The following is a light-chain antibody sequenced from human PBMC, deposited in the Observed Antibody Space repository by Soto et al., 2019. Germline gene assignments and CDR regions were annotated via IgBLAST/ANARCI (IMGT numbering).Light chain of an antibody. V-gene: IGKV1-9*01. J-gene: IGKJ5*01. CDR1: QDISTY. Sequence: IQLTQSPSSLSASVGDSVTITCRASQDISTYLAWYQQKPGKTPKLLISAASTLQSGVPPRFSGGGSGTDFTLTISSLQSEDFAVYYCQQYNNWPPITFGQGTRLEIK. CDR3: QQYNNWPPIT. CDR2: AAS.